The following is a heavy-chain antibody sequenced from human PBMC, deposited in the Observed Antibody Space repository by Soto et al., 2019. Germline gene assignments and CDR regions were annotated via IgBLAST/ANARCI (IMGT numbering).Heavy chain of an antibody. V-gene: IGHV3-30-3*01. CDR1: GFTFKHNA. CDR2: ISYDGSTK. CDR3: AREGIADSCPNYYDF. J-gene: IGHJ4*02. D-gene: IGHD6-13*01. Sequence: QVQLVESGGGVVQPGRSLTIFCTASGFTFKHNAMHWIRQAPAKGLEWVADISYDGSTKNYADSVKGRFTISRDNSKNTLTLQMSALKGEDTATYYCAREGIADSCPNYYDFWGQGTLVADS.